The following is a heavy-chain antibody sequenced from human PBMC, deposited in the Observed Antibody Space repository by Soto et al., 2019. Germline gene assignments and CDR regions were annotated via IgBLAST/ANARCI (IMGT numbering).Heavy chain of an antibody. CDR3: ARDLVRDYYDSSGYYGLRDY. CDR1: GFTFSSYS. D-gene: IGHD3-22*01. V-gene: IGHV3-48*02. Sequence: GGSLRLSCAASGFTFSSYSMNWVRQAPGKGLEWVSYISSSSSTIYYADSVKGRFTISRDNAKNSLCLQMNSLRDEDTAVYYCARDLVRDYYDSSGYYGLRDYWGQGTLVTVSS. J-gene: IGHJ4*02. CDR2: ISSSSSTI.